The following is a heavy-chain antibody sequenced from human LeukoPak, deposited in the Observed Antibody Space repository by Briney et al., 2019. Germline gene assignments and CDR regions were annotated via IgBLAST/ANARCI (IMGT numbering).Heavy chain of an antibody. V-gene: IGHV3-48*03. J-gene: IGHJ3*02. CDR2: ISSSGSTI. Sequence: GGSLRLSCAASGFTFSSYEMNWVRQAPGKGLEWVSYISSSGSTIYYADSVKGRFTISRDNAKNSLYLQMNSLRAEDTAVYYCARVIGYCSGGSCYPDAFDIWAKGQWSPSPQ. CDR1: GFTFSSYE. CDR3: ARVIGYCSGGSCYPDAFDI. D-gene: IGHD2-15*01.